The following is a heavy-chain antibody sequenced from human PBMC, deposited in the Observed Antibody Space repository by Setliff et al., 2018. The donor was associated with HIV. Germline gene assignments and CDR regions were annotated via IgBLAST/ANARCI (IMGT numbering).Heavy chain of an antibody. CDR2: INHGGDT. Sequence: PSETLSLTCAVYGGSFSGYFWTWIRQPPQKRLEWIGEINHGGDTNYNPSLSSRLTISVDTSKSHVSLRLSSVTAADTGVYYCARHRDPPGTRWIFYYYYMDLWGEGTTVTVSS. CDR1: GGSFSGYF. J-gene: IGHJ6*03. D-gene: IGHD5-12*01. CDR3: ARHRDPPGTRWIFYYYYMDL. V-gene: IGHV4-34*01.